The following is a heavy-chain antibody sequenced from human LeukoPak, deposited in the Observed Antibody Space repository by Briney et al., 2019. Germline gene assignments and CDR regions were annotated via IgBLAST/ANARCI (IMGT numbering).Heavy chain of an antibody. Sequence: ASVNVSCKASGYTFTSYGISWVRQAPGQGLEWMGWISAYNGNTNYAQKLQGRVTMTTGTSTSTAYMELRSLRSDDTAVYYCARDRILGIAVGFDYWGQGTLVTVSS. CDR2: ISAYNGNT. CDR1: GYTFTSYG. D-gene: IGHD6-19*01. V-gene: IGHV1-18*01. CDR3: ARDRILGIAVGFDY. J-gene: IGHJ4*02.